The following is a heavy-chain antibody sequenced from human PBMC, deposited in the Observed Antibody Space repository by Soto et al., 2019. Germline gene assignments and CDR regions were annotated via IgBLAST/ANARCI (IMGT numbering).Heavy chain of an antibody. J-gene: IGHJ5*01. CDR2: MHYSGSA. D-gene: IGHD3-22*01. Sequence: SETLSLTCTVSGGSTSSGAYYWGWIRQHSGKGLEWIGYMHYSGSAYYNPSLTTRVTISVDTSMNQFSLKLSSVTAADTAMYYCARYFFDGSGFYNWFDSWGQGTLVTVS. V-gene: IGHV4-31*03. CDR1: GGSTSSGAYY. CDR3: ARYFFDGSGFYNWFDS.